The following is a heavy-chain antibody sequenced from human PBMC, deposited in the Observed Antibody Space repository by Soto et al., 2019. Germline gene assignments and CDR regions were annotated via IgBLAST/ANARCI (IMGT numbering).Heavy chain of an antibody. V-gene: IGHV2-5*02. CDR1: GFSLSTSGVG. D-gene: IGHD2-15*01. CDR2: IYWDDDK. Sequence: QITLKESGPTLVKPTQTLTLTCTFSGFSLSTSGVGVAWIRQPPGKALEWLALIYWDDDKRYRPSLESRLTITKDTSKNQVVLTTTNMASVDTATYYCAYLPCSGGSCYWFSFSGMDVWGQGTPVTVSS. CDR3: AYLPCSGGSCYWFSFSGMDV. J-gene: IGHJ6*02.